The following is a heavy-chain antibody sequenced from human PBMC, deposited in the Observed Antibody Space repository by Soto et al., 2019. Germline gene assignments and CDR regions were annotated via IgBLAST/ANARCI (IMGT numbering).Heavy chain of an antibody. D-gene: IGHD2-15*01. J-gene: IGHJ4*02. Sequence: SETLSLTCTVSGGSISSYYWSWIRQPPEKELEWIGYVFYSGSTKYNPSLKSRVTISVDTSKNQFSLKLSSVTAADTAVYYCARLRTGYCSGGSCLSQVSYYFDYWGQGTLVTVSS. CDR2: VFYSGST. CDR1: GGSISSYY. V-gene: IGHV4-59*08. CDR3: ARLRTGYCSGGSCLSQVSYYFDY.